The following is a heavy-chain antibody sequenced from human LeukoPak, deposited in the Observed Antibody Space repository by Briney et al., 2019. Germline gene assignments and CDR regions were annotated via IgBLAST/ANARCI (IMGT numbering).Heavy chain of an antibody. V-gene: IGHV6-1*01. J-gene: IGHJ6*02. Sequence: QTLSLTCAISGDSVSSNSAAWNWIRQSPSRGPEWLGRTYYRSKWYNDYAVSVKSRITINPDTSKNQFSLQLNSVTPEDTAVYYCARESDIVATLDYYYGMDVWGQGTTVTVSS. CDR2: TYYRSKWYN. CDR3: ARESDIVATLDYYYGMDV. CDR1: GDSVSSNSAA. D-gene: IGHD5-12*01.